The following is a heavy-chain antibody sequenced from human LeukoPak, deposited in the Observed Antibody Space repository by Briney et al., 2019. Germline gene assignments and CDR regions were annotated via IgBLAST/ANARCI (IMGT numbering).Heavy chain of an antibody. CDR3: ARGVVAATFYYYMDV. Sequence: GASVKVSCKASGYTFNGHYMHWVRQAPGQGLEWMGWINPNSGGTNYAQKFQGRVTMTRDTSISTAYMELSRLRSDDTAVYYCARGVVAATFYYYMDVWGKGTTVTVSS. D-gene: IGHD2-15*01. CDR1: GYTFNGHY. CDR2: INPNSGGT. V-gene: IGHV1-2*02. J-gene: IGHJ6*03.